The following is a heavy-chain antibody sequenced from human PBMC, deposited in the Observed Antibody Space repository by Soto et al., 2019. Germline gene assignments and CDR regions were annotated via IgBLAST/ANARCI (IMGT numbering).Heavy chain of an antibody. CDR3: ARRGTPKADYGMDG. CDR2: ISFDGRHQ. J-gene: IGHJ6*02. D-gene: IGHD1-1*01. CDR1: GFGFNNYA. V-gene: IGHV3-30*04. Sequence: PGGSLRLSCAASGFGFNNYAMHWVRQPPGKGLEWVAIISFDGRHQYYADSVKGRFTISRDNSRNTLYLQMNSLRADDTAVYYWARRGTPKADYGMDGWGQLTTV.